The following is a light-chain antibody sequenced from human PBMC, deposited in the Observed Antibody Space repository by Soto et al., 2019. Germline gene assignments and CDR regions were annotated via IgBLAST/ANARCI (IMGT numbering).Light chain of an antibody. J-gene: IGLJ3*02. Sequence: QSVLTQPASVSGSPGQSITISCTGTSSDVGAYDYVSWYQHHPGKAPKLMIYEVSNRPSGVSNRFSGSKSGNTASLTISGLQAEDEADYYCSSYTSTSTWVFGGGTKLPS. V-gene: IGLV2-14*01. CDR3: SSYTSTSTWV. CDR2: EVS. CDR1: SSDVGAYDY.